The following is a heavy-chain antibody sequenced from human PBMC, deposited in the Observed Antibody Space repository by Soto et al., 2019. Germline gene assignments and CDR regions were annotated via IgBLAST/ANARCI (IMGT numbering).Heavy chain of an antibody. CDR1: GYTFTGYY. Sequence: ASVKVSCKASGYTFTGYYMHWVRQAPGQGLEWMGWINPNSGGTNYAQKFQGWVTMTRDTSISTAYMELSRLRSDDPAVYYCARGPRPESLFDPWGQGTLVTVSS. J-gene: IGHJ5*02. CDR3: ARGPRPESLFDP. CDR2: INPNSGGT. V-gene: IGHV1-2*04.